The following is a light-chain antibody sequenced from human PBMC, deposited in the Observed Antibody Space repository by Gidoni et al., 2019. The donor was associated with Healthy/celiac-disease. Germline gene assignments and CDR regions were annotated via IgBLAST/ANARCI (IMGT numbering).Light chain of an antibody. CDR2: SNT. Sequence: QSVLTQPPSASGTPGQRVTLSCSGSSSNIGSNTVNWYQQLPGTAPKLLIYSNTQRPSGVPDRFSGSKSGTAASLAISGLQSEDEADYYCAAWDDSLNGFYVFGTGTKVTVL. V-gene: IGLV1-44*01. J-gene: IGLJ1*01. CDR3: AAWDDSLNGFYV. CDR1: SSNIGSNT.